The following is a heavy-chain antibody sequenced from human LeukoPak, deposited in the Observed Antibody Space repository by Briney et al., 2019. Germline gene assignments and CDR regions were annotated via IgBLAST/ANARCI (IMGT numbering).Heavy chain of an antibody. J-gene: IGHJ4*02. Sequence: GGSLRLSCAASGFTFSSYWVSWVRQAPGKGLEWVANIKQDGSEKYYVDSVKGRFTISRDNAKNSLYLQMNSLRAEDTAVYYCARASVVGYDFWSGYHYYFDYWGQGTLVTVSS. CDR1: GFTFSSYW. CDR3: ARASVVGYDFWSGYHYYFDY. V-gene: IGHV3-7*01. D-gene: IGHD3-3*01. CDR2: IKQDGSEK.